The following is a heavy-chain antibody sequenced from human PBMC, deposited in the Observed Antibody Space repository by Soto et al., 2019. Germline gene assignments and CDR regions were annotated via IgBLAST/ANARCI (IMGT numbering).Heavy chain of an antibody. CDR1: GLTFSSYG. V-gene: IGHV3-30*18. D-gene: IGHD6-19*01. J-gene: IGHJ3*02. Sequence: QVQLVESGGGVVQPGRSLRLSCAASGLTFSSYGMHWVRQAPGKGLEWVAVISYDGSNKYYADSVKGRFTISRDNSKNTLYLQMNSLRAEDTAVYYCAKGGSSGPGAFDIWGQGTMVTVSS. CDR3: AKGGSSGPGAFDI. CDR2: ISYDGSNK.